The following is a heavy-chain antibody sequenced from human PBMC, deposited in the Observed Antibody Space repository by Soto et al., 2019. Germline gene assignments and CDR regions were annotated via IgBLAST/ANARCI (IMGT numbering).Heavy chain of an antibody. CDR3: AIDIGPQFTIFGGVSGYMDV. V-gene: IGHV3-9*01. Sequence: SCAASGFNFDIYVIHGARQAPSKGLDWFSGISWNSGSIGYADSVKGRFTISRDNAKNSLYLQMNSLRAEDTALYYCAIDIGPQFTIFGGVSGYMDVWGKGTTVTVSS. CDR1: GFNFDIYV. CDR2: ISWNSGSI. D-gene: IGHD3-3*01. J-gene: IGHJ6*03.